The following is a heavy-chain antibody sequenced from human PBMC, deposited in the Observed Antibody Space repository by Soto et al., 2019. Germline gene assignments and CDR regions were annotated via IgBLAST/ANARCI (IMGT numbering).Heavy chain of an antibody. J-gene: IGHJ3*02. V-gene: IGHV4-59*01. CDR1: GGSMSGYY. Sequence: QVQLQESGPGLEKASETLSLTCTVSGGSMSGYYWSWIRQPPGKGLEWIGFIYDSGTTNYNPSLKSRGTISIDTSKNQFSLKLTSVTAADTDVYYCARVSHIVVVPAVRGAFDIWGQGTMITVPS. CDR2: IYDSGTT. CDR3: ARVSHIVVVPAVRGAFDI. D-gene: IGHD2-21*02.